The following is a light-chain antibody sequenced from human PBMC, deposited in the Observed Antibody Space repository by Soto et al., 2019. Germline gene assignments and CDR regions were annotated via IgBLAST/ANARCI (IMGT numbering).Light chain of an antibody. V-gene: IGLV2-14*01. CDR3: SAYTGTNTPYV. CDR2: EVS. Sequence: QSALTQPASVSGSPGQSITISCTGTSSDVGGYNYVSWYQQHPGKAPKLMIYEVSNWPSGVSNRFSGSKSGNTASLTISGLQAEDEADYYCSAYTGTNTPYVFGTGTKLTVL. J-gene: IGLJ1*01. CDR1: SSDVGGYNY.